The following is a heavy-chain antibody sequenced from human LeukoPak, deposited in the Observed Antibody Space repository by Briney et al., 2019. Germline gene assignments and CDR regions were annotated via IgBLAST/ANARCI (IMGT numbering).Heavy chain of an antibody. CDR1: GFTFSSYS. CDR2: ISGRGDGT. D-gene: IGHD1-1*01. V-gene: IGHV3-23*01. J-gene: IGHJ1*01. Sequence: GGSLRLSCAASGFTFSSYSMNWVRQAPGKGLEWVPLISGRGDGTYYAESVKGRFTISRDNSKNTVHPHMNSLRDDDAAIYYCAKGPKTTDPLEEYFQHWGQGSLVTVSS. CDR3: AKGPKTTDPLEEYFQH.